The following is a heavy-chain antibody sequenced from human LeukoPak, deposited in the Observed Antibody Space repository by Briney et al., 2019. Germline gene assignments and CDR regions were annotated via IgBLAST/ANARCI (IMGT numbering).Heavy chain of an antibody. D-gene: IGHD2-2*01. Sequence: SETLSLTCTVSGGSISSYYWSWIRQPPGRGLEWIGYIYTSGSTNYNPSLKSRVTISVDTSKNQFSLKLSSVTAADTAVYYCARAGYCSSTSCWWFDPWGQGTPVTVSS. V-gene: IGHV4-4*09. CDR2: IYTSGST. J-gene: IGHJ5*02. CDR1: GGSISSYY. CDR3: ARAGYCSSTSCWWFDP.